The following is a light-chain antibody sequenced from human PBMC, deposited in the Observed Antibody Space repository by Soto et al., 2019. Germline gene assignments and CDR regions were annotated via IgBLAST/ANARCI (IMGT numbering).Light chain of an antibody. V-gene: IGLV2-8*01. J-gene: IGLJ2*01. Sequence: QSVLTQPPSASGSPGQSVTISCTGTSSDVGGYNYVSWYRQHPGKAPKLMIYEVSKRPSGVPDRFSGSKSGNTASLTVSGLQAEDEADYYCSSYAGSNSVVFGGGTKVTVL. CDR2: EVS. CDR1: SSDVGGYNY. CDR3: SSYAGSNSVV.